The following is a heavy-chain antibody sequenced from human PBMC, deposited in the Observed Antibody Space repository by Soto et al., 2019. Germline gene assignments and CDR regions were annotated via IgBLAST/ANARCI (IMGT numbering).Heavy chain of an antibody. CDR3: ARGVQKWELPGFDY. D-gene: IGHD1-26*01. Sequence: ASVKVSCKASGGTCSSYAISCVRQAAGQGLEWMGGIIPIFGTANYAQKFQGRVTITADESTSTAYMELSSLRSEDTAVYYCARGVQKWELPGFDYWGQGTLVTVSS. CDR1: GGTCSSYA. CDR2: IIPIFGTA. V-gene: IGHV1-69*13. J-gene: IGHJ4*02.